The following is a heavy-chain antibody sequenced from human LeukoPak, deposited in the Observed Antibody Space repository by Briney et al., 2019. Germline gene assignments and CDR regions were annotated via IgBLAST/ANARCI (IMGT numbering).Heavy chain of an antibody. CDR1: GGSFRGYY. J-gene: IGHJ1*01. D-gene: IGHD3-22*01. Sequence: SETLSLTCAVYGGSFRGYYWSWIRQPPGKGLEWIGYIYYSGSTNYNPSLKSRVTISVDTSKNQFSLKLSSVTAADTAVYYCASGTYYDSSGLYFQHWGQGTLVTVSS. CDR2: IYYSGST. V-gene: IGHV4-59*08. CDR3: ASGTYYDSSGLYFQH.